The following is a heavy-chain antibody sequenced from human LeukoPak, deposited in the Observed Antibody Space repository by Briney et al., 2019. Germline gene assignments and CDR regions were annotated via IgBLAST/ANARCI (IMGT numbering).Heavy chain of an antibody. CDR1: GGSINSSSYY. J-gene: IGHJ4*02. Sequence: SETLSLTCTVSGGSINSSSYYWGWIRQPPGKGLEWIGNIYYSGSSYYNPSLKSRVSISVDTSKNQFSLKLTSVTAADTAVYYCARDWGEEMATIDNWGQGALVTVSS. D-gene: IGHD5-24*01. V-gene: IGHV4-39*07. CDR3: ARDWGEEMATIDN. CDR2: IYYSGSS.